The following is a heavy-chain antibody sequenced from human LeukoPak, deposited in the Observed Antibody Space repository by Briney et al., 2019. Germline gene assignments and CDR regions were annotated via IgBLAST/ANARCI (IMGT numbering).Heavy chain of an antibody. CDR1: GYIFTSYD. D-gene: IGHD2-8*01. J-gene: IGHJ1*01. CDR3: AKGTGIVLMGSGTEYFQH. Sequence: ASVKVSCKASGYIFTSYDINWVRQATGQGLEWMGWMNPNSGNTGYAQKFQGRVTMTRNTSISTAYMELSSLRSDDTAVYYCAKGTGIVLMGSGTEYFQHWGQGTLVTVSS. V-gene: IGHV1-8*01. CDR2: MNPNSGNT.